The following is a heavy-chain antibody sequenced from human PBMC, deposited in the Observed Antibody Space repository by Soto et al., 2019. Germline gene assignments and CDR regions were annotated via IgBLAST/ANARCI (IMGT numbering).Heavy chain of an antibody. Sequence: QITLKESGPTLVKPTQTLTLTCTFSGFSLSTNGVGVGWIRQPPGKALEWLALIYWDDDKRFSPSLKSRLTITRDTSKNQVVLTMTNLDPVDTATYYCVHRQHMGTFDYWGQGTLVTVSS. CDR3: VHRQHMGTFDY. J-gene: IGHJ4*02. CDR2: IYWDDDK. CDR1: GFSLSTNGVG. V-gene: IGHV2-5*02.